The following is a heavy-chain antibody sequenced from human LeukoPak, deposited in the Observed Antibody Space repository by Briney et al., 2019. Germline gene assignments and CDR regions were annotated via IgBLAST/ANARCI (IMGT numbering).Heavy chain of an antibody. CDR1: GGSIGDFY. J-gene: IGHJ3*02. CDR2: IYYTGSA. V-gene: IGHV4-59*01. Sequence: SETLSLTCTVSGGSIGDFYWSWIRQSPTKGLEWIGHIYYTGSARYNPSLRSRVSISVDTSKNQFSLELTSVTAADTAMYYCARGYYYHNTGYYDAFDMWGQGTVVTVSS. CDR3: ARGYYYHNTGYYDAFDM. D-gene: IGHD3-22*01.